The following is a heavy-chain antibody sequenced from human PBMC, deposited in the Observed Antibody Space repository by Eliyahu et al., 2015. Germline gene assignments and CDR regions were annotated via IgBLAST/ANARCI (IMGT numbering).Heavy chain of an antibody. V-gene: IGHV4-39*01. CDR1: XGSISSGDYY. D-gene: IGHD2-21*02. J-gene: IGHJ4*02. Sequence: QLQLQESGPXLVKPSETLSLTCTVSXGSISSGDYYWGWIRQPPGKGLEWIGDMYYSGSTFYNPSLESRVTISGDTSKNQFSLKVRSVTAADTAVYYCARRGGDHTRFDSWGQETLVTVSS. CDR3: ARRGGDHTRFDS. CDR2: MYYSGST.